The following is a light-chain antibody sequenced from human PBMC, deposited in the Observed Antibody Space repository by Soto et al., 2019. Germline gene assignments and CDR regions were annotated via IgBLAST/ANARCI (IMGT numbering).Light chain of an antibody. J-gene: IGKJ4*01. V-gene: IGKV3-15*01. CDR1: QSVSSN. Sequence: EIVMTQSPATLSVSPGERATLSCRASQSVSSNLAWYQQKPGQAPRLLIYGASTRATGIPARFSGSGSRTECTLTISILQYEDFGIYYSQQYNNWPCLTCGGENKVEIK. CDR3: QQYNNWPCLT. CDR2: GAS.